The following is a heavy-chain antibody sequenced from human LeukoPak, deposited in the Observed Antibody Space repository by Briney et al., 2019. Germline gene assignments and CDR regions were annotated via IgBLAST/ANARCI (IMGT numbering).Heavy chain of an antibody. CDR1: GFTFSSYS. CDR2: ISSSSSTI. Sequence: GGSLRLSCAASGFTFSSYSMNWVRQAPGKGLEWVSYISSSSSTIYYADSVRGRFTISRDNAKNSLYLQMNSLRAEDTAVYYCARAEWELLLYYYYYYMDVWGKGTTVTVSS. J-gene: IGHJ6*03. V-gene: IGHV3-48*01. CDR3: ARAEWELLLYYYYYYMDV. D-gene: IGHD1-26*01.